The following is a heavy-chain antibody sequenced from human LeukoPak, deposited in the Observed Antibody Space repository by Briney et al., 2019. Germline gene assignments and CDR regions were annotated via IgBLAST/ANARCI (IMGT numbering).Heavy chain of an antibody. Sequence: ASVKVSCKASGYIFTSYYMHWVRQAPGQGLEWMGIINPSGGSTSYAQKFQGRVTMTRDTSTSTVYMELSSLRSEDTAVYYCARDRSTVTTDLDGWFDPWGQGTLLTVSS. CDR2: INPSGGST. J-gene: IGHJ5*02. D-gene: IGHD4-17*01. CDR3: ARDRSTVTTDLDGWFDP. V-gene: IGHV1-46*01. CDR1: GYIFTSYY.